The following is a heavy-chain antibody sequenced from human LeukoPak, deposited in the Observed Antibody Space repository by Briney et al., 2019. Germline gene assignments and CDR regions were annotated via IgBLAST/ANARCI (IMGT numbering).Heavy chain of an antibody. CDR1: GGSISSFY. D-gene: IGHD3-10*01. J-gene: IGHJ4*02. V-gene: IGHV4-59*12. CDR2: ISYTWST. Sequence: SETLSLTCTVSGGSISSFYWSWIRLPPGKGLEWIGYISYTWSTNYHPSFKRRVTMSIDTSKNQFSLKLSSVTAADTAVYYCARVRGVTTPFDYWGQGTLVTVSS. CDR3: ARVRGVTTPFDY.